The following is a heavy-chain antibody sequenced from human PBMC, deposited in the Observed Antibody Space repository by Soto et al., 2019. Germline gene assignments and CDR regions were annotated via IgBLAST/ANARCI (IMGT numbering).Heavy chain of an antibody. CDR3: ARIIAVADLRDLDY. D-gene: IGHD6-19*01. CDR2: ISYDGSNK. V-gene: IGHV3-30-3*01. CDR1: GFTFSSYA. J-gene: IGHJ4*02. Sequence: QVQLVESGGGVVQPGRSLRLSCAASGFTFSSYAMHWVRQAPGKGLEWVAVISYDGSNKYYADSVKGRFTISRDNYKNTLYLQMNSLRAEDTAVYYCARIIAVADLRDLDYWGQGTLVTVSS.